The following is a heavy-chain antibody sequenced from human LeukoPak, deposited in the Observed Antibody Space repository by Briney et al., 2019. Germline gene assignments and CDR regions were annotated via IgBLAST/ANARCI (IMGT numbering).Heavy chain of an antibody. D-gene: IGHD7-27*01. CDR1: GFTFSSYA. CDR2: ITSGGDYI. Sequence: GGSLRLSCAASGFTFSSYAMSWVRQAPGKGLEWVSSITSGGDYIYYADSVKGRFTISRDNAKTSLYLQMNSLRADDTAVYYCARDDNWGFDYWGQGALVTVSS. CDR3: ARDDNWGFDY. J-gene: IGHJ4*02. V-gene: IGHV3-21*01.